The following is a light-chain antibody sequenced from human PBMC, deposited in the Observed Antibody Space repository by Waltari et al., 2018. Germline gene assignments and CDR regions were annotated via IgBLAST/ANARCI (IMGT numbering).Light chain of an antibody. J-gene: IGLJ1*01. CDR3: CSFAGYGIYV. CDR1: ADNVDILYL. CDR2: DIT. Sequence: QSALTQPASVSGSLGQSFTISCSETADNVDILYLVSWYQRHPGRAPGLLIYDITQRPSGSSDRFSGSKSGKTASLTISGLQAEDEADYYCCSFAGYGIYVFGSGTHVTVL. V-gene: IGLV2-23*02.